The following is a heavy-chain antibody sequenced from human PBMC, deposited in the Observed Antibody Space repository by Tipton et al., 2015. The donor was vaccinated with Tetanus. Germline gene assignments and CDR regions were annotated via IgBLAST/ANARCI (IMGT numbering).Heavy chain of an antibody. CDR2: INEGGST. J-gene: IGHJ3*01. CDR3: ARWIGVIPVTGNDAFDV. Sequence: TLSLTCTVSGASVRAGDYYWSWIRQSPGKGLEWIGEINEGGSTNYNPSLESRVSISVDTSKHRFSLKVNSVIAADTATYYCARWIGVIPVTGNDAFDVWGPGAMVTVSS. CDR1: GASVRAGDYY. D-gene: IGHD3-16*01. V-gene: IGHV4-30-4*01.